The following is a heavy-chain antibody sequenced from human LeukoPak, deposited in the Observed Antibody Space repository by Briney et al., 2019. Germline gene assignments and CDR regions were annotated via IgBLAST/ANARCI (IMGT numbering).Heavy chain of an antibody. D-gene: IGHD6-13*01. CDR1: GFTFSNYW. Sequence: GGSLRLSCGASGFTFSNYWMSWVRQAPGKGLEWVGNIREDGNEKHLVDSVKGRFTISRDNAKNSLYLQMNSLRGEDTAVYYCTREGSSWGSYFDYWGQGALVTVSS. CDR2: IREDGNEK. CDR3: TREGSSWGSYFDY. V-gene: IGHV3-7*04. J-gene: IGHJ4*02.